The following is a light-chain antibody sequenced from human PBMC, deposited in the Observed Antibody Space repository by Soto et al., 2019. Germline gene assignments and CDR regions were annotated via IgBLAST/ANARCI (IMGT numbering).Light chain of an antibody. CDR2: KAS. J-gene: IGKJ2*01. Sequence: DIQMTQSPSTLSTSVGDRITITCRASQSISSWLAWYQQKPGKAPKLLIYKASSLESGVPSRFSGSGSETDFTLTISSLQPDYVATYYCQQYKNYPSTFGQGTKLEIK. CDR1: QSISSW. CDR3: QQYKNYPST. V-gene: IGKV1-5*03.